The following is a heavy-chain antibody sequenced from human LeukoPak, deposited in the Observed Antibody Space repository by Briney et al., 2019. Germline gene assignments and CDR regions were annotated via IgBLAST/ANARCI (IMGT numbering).Heavy chain of an antibody. CDR3: ARGGGYLRFGEIVGYMDV. D-gene: IGHD3-10*01. CDR1: GFTFSSYW. V-gene: IGHV3-7*01. Sequence: PGGSLRLSCAASGFTFSSYWMSWVRQAPGKGLEWVANIKQDGSEKYYVDSVKGRFTISRDNAKNSLYLQMNSLRAEDTAVYYCARGGGYLRFGEIVGYMDVWGKGTTVTVSS. CDR2: IKQDGSEK. J-gene: IGHJ6*03.